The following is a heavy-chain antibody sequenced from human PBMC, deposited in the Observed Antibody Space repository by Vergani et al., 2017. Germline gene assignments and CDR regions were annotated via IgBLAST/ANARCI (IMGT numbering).Heavy chain of an antibody. D-gene: IGHD6-19*01. CDR3: ASATVAGPLDY. J-gene: IGHJ4*02. CDR2: INTNTGNP. Sequence: QMQLVQSGAEVKKTGSSVKVSCKASGYTFTYRYLHWVRQAPGQGLEWMGWINTNTGNPTYAQGFTGRFVFSLDTSVSTAYLQISSLKAEDTAVYYCASATVAGPLDYWGQGTLVTVSS. V-gene: IGHV7-4-1*02. CDR1: GYTFTYRY.